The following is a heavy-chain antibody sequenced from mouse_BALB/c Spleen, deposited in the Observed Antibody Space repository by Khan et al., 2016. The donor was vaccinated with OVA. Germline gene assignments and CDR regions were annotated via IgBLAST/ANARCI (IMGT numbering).Heavy chain of an antibody. CDR1: GYKFTNSV. D-gene: IGHD4-1*01. CDR2: ITPSNGGT. J-gene: IGHJ2*01. V-gene: IGHV1S136*01. CDR3: ARGNWQSYYFDY. Sequence: VQLQQSGPELVKPGASVKMSCTASGYKFTNSVLHWVKQKPGQGLEWIGYITPSNGGTKYNEKFKGKATLASDKSSITAYMELSSLTSEDSAVYYCARGNWQSYYFDYWGQGTTLTLSS.